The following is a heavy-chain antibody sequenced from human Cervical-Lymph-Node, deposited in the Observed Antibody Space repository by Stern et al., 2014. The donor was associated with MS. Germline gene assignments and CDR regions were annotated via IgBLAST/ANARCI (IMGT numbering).Heavy chain of an antibody. CDR3: ARTYGSSSGVFDS. CDR1: GGSVSTGSYY. J-gene: IGHJ4*02. D-gene: IGHD6-6*01. V-gene: IGHV4-61*02. Sequence: QVQLQESGPGLVKPSQTLSLTCSVSGGSVSTGSYYWSLIRQPAGKGLEWIGRIYTSGITDYNPSLESRVTISVDTSKTQFSRRLSSVTAADTAVYYCARTYGSSSGVFDSWGQGTLVTVSS. CDR2: IYTSGIT.